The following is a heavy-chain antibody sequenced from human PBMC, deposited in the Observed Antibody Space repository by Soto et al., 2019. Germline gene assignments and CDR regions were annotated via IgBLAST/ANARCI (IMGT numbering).Heavy chain of an antibody. CDR1: GFSLATTGVG. CDR3: AHVTMTYGGTVGDEAFDV. J-gene: IGHJ3*01. CDR2: VYWDDDT. Sequence: QITLKESGPTEVKPTETLALTCTFSGFSLATTGVGVGWVRQPPGGALEWIAVVYWDDDTRYNPSLETRLTLTKDTTKNQVALTMTDMDFVDTATFYCAHVTMTYGGTVGDEAFDVWGQGAVVTVSS. D-gene: IGHD3-16*01. V-gene: IGHV2-5*02.